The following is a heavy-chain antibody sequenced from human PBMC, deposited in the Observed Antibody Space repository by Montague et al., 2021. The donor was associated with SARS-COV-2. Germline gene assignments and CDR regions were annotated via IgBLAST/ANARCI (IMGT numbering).Heavy chain of an antibody. Sequence: SETLSLTCAVSGGSISSSSWWSWVRQPPGKGLEWIGEIYHSGSTNYNPSLKSRVTMSVDTSKNQFSLKLSSVTAADTAVYYCARGARQGYGFRLGSFDYWGQGTLVTVSS. D-gene: IGHD3-10*01. V-gene: IGHV4-4*02. CDR1: GGSISSSSW. CDR2: IYHSGST. CDR3: ARGARQGYGFRLGSFDY. J-gene: IGHJ4*02.